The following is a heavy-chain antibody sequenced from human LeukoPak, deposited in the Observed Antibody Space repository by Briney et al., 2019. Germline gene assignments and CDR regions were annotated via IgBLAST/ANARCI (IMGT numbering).Heavy chain of an antibody. Sequence: GASVKVSCKASGYTFTSYGISWVRQAPGQGLEWMGWISAYNGNTNYAQKLQGRVTMTTDTSTSTAYMELRSLRSDDTAVYYCAVTYSSSGWRQLDYWGQGTLVTVSS. J-gene: IGHJ4*02. CDR2: ISAYNGNT. V-gene: IGHV1-18*01. CDR1: GYTFTSYG. CDR3: AVTYSSSGWRQLDY. D-gene: IGHD6-19*01.